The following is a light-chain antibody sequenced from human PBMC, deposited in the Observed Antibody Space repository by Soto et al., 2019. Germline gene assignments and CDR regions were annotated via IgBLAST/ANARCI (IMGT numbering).Light chain of an antibody. CDR2: DVS. Sequence: QSELTHPRSVPASSGQSVTISCTGTSSDVGGYNYVSWYQQHPGKAPKLMIYDVSKRPSGVPDRFSGSKSGNMASLTISGLQAEDEADYYCCSYAGSYTWVFGTGT. CDR3: CSYAGSYTWV. V-gene: IGLV2-11*01. J-gene: IGLJ1*01. CDR1: SSDVGGYNY.